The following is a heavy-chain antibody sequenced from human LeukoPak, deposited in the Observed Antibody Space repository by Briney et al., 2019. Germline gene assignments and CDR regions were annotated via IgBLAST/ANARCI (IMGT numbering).Heavy chain of an antibody. J-gene: IGHJ3*02. CDR2: ISSDGSIK. CDR3: ARDILPSGSRAFDI. Sequence: GGSLRLSCAVSGFTLSDYGIHWVRQAPGKGLEWVTIISSDGSIKYADSVKGRFTDSRDSSKNTVYLQMNSLRAEDTAVYYCARDILPSGSRAFDIWGQGTMVTVSS. CDR1: GFTLSDYG. V-gene: IGHV3-33*01. D-gene: IGHD3-10*01.